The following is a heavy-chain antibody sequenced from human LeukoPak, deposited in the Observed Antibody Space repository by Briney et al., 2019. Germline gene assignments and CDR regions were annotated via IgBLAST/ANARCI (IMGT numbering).Heavy chain of an antibody. CDR1: GGAISSYY. CDR2: VYNSGSN. Sequence: PSKTLSLTCTVSGGAISSYYWSWIRQPPGKGLEWIGHVYNSGSNNYNPSLKSRVTISVDTSKNQFSLKLSSVTAADTAVYYCARHPYCGGDCYFDYWGQGTLVTVSS. D-gene: IGHD2-21*02. CDR3: ARHPYCGGDCYFDY. J-gene: IGHJ4*02. V-gene: IGHV4-59*08.